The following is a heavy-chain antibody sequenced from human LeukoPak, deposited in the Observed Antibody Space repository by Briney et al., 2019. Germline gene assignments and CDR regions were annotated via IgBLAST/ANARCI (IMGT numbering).Heavy chain of an antibody. J-gene: IGHJ4*02. Sequence: SETLSLTCTVSGGSISSSSYYWGWIRQPPGKGLEWIGSIYYSGSTYYNPSLKSRVTISVDTSKNQFSLKLSSVTAADTAVYYCARQLGYCSSTSCYADKVDCWGQGTLVTVSS. D-gene: IGHD2-2*01. CDR3: ARQLGYCSSTSCYADKVDC. CDR1: GGSISSSSYY. CDR2: IYYSGST. V-gene: IGHV4-39*01.